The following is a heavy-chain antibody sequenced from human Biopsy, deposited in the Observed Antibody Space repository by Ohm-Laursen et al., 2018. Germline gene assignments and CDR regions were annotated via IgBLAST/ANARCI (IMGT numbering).Heavy chain of an antibody. CDR3: ARDRGYYSDRTVPGYFDL. CDR2: VYYTGST. Sequence: TLSLTCAVSGDSISSYYWSWIRQPPRNGLQGIGYVYYTGSTDYNPSLQSRVTISADTSKNHFSLRLRSVTPADTAIYYCARDRGYYSDRTVPGYFDLWGRGTLVTVSS. D-gene: IGHD3-22*01. V-gene: IGHV4-59*01. CDR1: GDSISSYY. J-gene: IGHJ2*01.